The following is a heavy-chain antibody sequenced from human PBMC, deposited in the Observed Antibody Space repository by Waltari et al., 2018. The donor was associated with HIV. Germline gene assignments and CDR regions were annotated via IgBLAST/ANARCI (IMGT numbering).Heavy chain of an antibody. CDR3: AREGARMTTMIYYYYGMDV. J-gene: IGHJ6*02. CDR1: GYTFTGYY. Sequence: QLVQSGAEVQKPGASVKVSCKASGYTFTGYYMHWVRQAPGQGLEWMGRINPNSGGTNYAQQFQGRVTMTRDTSISTAYMELSRLRSDDTAVYYCAREGARMTTMIYYYYGMDVWGQGTTVTVSS. V-gene: IGHV1-2*06. CDR2: INPNSGGT. D-gene: IGHD4-4*01.